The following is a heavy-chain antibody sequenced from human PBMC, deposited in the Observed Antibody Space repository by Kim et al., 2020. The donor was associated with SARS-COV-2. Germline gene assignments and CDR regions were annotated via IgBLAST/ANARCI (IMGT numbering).Heavy chain of an antibody. V-gene: IGHV4-59*02. D-gene: IGHD3-10*01. Sequence: ASVTSYYWSWIRQPPGKGLEWIGYIYYSGNTNYNPSLKSRVTMSVDTSKNQFSLKLTSVTAADTAVYYCASWFALDYWGQGTLVTVFS. CDR3: ASWFALDY. CDR1: ASVTSYY. J-gene: IGHJ4*02. CDR2: IYYSGNT.